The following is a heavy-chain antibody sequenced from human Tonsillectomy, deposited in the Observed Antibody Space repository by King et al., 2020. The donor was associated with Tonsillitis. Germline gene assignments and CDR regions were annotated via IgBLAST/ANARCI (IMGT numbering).Heavy chain of an antibody. CDR1: GFTFSSYA. CDR2: ISGSGGST. J-gene: IGHJ4*02. Sequence: VQLVESGGGLVQPGGSLRLSCAASGFTFSSYAMSWVRQAPGKGLEWVSAISGSGGSTYYADSVKGRFTISRDNSKNTLYLQMNSLRAEDTAVYYCAFEPRPAPHFWSGYEASFFDYWGQGTLVTVSS. V-gene: IGHV3-23*04. D-gene: IGHD3-3*02. CDR3: AFEPRPAPHFWSGYEASFFDY.